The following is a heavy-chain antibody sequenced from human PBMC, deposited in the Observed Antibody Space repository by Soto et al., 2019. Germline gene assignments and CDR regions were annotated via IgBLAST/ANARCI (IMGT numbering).Heavy chain of an antibody. CDR1: GGSISSSSYY. J-gene: IGHJ4*02. CDR3: ARSMNDYSKVIDY. Sequence: SETLSLTCTVSGGSISSSSYYWGWIRQPPGKGLEWIGSIYYSGSTYYNPSLKSRVTISVDTSKNQFSLKLSSVTAADTAVYYCARSMNDYSKVIDYWGQGTLVTVSS. CDR2: IYYSGST. V-gene: IGHV4-39*01. D-gene: IGHD4-4*01.